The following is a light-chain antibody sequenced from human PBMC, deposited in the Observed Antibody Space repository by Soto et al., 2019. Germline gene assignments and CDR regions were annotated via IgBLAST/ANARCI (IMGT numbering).Light chain of an antibody. V-gene: IGKV3-15*01. CDR2: GAS. J-gene: IGKJ5*01. Sequence: EIVMTQSPCTLSVSPGERVTLSCRASQSVGNNLAWHQQKPGQAPRLLIYGASTRATGFPARFSGSGSGTEFTLTISSPQSEDFAVYYCQQYNGWPITFGQGTRLEIK. CDR3: QQYNGWPIT. CDR1: QSVGNN.